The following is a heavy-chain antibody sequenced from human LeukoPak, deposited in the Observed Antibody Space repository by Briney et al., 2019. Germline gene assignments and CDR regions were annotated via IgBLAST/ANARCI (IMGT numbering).Heavy chain of an antibody. CDR1: GFAFSSYE. CDR2: ISSSGSTI. Sequence: GGSLRLSCADSGFAFSSYEMNWVRQAPGKGLEWVSYISSSGSTIYYADSVKGRFTISRDNAKNSLYLQMNSLRAEDTAVYYCARGADSGYSSDNWGQGTLVSVSS. CDR3: ARGADSGYSSDN. V-gene: IGHV3-48*03. D-gene: IGHD3-9*01. J-gene: IGHJ4*02.